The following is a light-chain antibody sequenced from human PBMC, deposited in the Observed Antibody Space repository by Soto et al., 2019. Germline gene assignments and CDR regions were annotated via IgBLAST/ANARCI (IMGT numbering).Light chain of an antibody. V-gene: IGLV2-14*03. J-gene: IGLJ2*01. CDR1: SRDVGDYNY. CDR3: SSYTRNSPPVV. Sequence: QSVLTQPASVSGSPGQSITISCTGTSRDVGDYNYVSWYQQHPGKAPKLMIYDVSYRPSGVSNRFSGSKSGNTASLTISGLQAEDEADYYCSSYTRNSPPVVYGGGTKLTVL. CDR2: DVS.